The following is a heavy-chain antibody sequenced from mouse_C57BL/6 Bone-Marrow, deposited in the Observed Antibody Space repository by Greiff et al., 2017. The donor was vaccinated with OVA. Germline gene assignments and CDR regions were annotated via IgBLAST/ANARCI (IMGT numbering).Heavy chain of an antibody. CDR2: IDPRSGNT. V-gene: IGHV1-81*01. Sequence: QVQLQQSGAELARPGASVKLSCKASGYTFTSYGISWVKQRTGQGLEWIGEIDPRSGNTYYNEKFKGKATLTADNSSSTAYMELRSLTSEDSAVYFCASGDYSTIRRYFDYWGQGTTLTVSA. J-gene: IGHJ2*01. CDR3: ASGDYSTIRRYFDY. CDR1: GYTFTSYG. D-gene: IGHD2-5*01.